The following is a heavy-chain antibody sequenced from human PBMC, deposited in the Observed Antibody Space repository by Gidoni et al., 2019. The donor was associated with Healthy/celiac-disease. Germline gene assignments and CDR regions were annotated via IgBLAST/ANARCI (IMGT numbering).Heavy chain of an antibody. CDR3: AKSSGGGYGVLYYFDY. Sequence: EVQLLESGGGLVQPGGSLRLSCAASGFTFSSYAMNWVRQAPGKGLEWVSSISGSGDRTYYADSVKGRFTISRDNSKNTLYLQMNSLRAEDTALYYCAKSSGGGYGVLYYFDYWGQGTLVTVSS. V-gene: IGHV3-23*01. CDR2: ISGSGDRT. J-gene: IGHJ4*02. CDR1: GFTFSSYA. D-gene: IGHD4-17*01.